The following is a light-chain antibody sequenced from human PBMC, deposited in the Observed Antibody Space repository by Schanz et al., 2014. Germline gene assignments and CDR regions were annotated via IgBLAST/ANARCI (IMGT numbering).Light chain of an antibody. J-gene: IGKJ4*01. Sequence: DIQMTQSPSSLSASVGDRVTITCRASQGISNFLAWYQQKPGKVPKLLIYVASTLQSGVPSRFSGSGSGTDFTLTINGLQPEDVATYYCQKYDDAPLTFGAGTKVEIK. CDR1: QGISNF. V-gene: IGKV1-27*01. CDR3: QKYDDAPLT. CDR2: VAS.